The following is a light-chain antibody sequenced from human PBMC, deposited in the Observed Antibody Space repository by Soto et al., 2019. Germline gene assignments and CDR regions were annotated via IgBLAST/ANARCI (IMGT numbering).Light chain of an antibody. CDR3: YHDNNRPPT. Sequence: VMKQSPASLSLSPWESVLLSCRASENVSGNVAWYQQKPGQAPRLVIYFVSTRATGIPARFSGSGSATEFNLNISSLQSEECAVYYGYHDNNRPPTF. CDR2: FVS. V-gene: IGKV3-15*01. J-gene: IGKJ1*01. CDR1: ENVSGN.